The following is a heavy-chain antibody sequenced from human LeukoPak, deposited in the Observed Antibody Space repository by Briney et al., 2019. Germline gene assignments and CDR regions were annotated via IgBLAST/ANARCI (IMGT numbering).Heavy chain of an antibody. D-gene: IGHD4-17*01. Sequence: GGSLRLSCAASGFTFSSYAMSWVRQAPGKGLEWVAGISNHGLVQYYADSVRGRFSISRDNSKNTLSLQMDSLRGEDTAVYYCTREGGQMAVTTERYYFDHWGQGPLVTVSS. CDR1: GFTFSSYA. V-gene: IGHV3-30*04. J-gene: IGHJ4*02. CDR2: ISNHGLVQ. CDR3: TREGGQMAVTTERYYFDH.